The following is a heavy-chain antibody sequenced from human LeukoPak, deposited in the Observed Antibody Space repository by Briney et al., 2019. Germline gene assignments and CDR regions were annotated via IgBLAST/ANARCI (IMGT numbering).Heavy chain of an antibody. J-gene: IGHJ2*01. CDR2: INPNSGGT. CDR3: ARDGVGGVYGDYGYFDL. D-gene: IGHD4-17*01. CDR1: GYTFTGYY. V-gene: IGHV1-2*02. Sequence: ASVKVSCKASGYTFTGYYMHWVRQAPGQGLEWMVWINPNSGGTNYAQKFQGRVTMTRDTSISTAYMELSRLRSDDTAVYYCARDGVGGVYGDYGYFDLWGRGTLVTVSS.